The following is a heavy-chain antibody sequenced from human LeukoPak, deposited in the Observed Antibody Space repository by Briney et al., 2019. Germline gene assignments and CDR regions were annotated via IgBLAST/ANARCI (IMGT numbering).Heavy chain of an antibody. CDR1: GGSISSYY. V-gene: IGHV4-59*08. CDR2: IYYSGST. Sequence: SETLSLTCTVSGGSISSYYWSWIRQPPGKGLEWIGYIYYSGSTNYNPSLKSRVTISVDTSKNQFSLKLSSVTAADTAVYYCARQKGEGTDYWGQGTLVTVSS. D-gene: IGHD3-10*01. CDR3: ARQKGEGTDY. J-gene: IGHJ4*02.